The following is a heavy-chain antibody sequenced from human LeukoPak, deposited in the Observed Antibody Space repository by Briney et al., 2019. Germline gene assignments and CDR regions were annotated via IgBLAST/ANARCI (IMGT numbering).Heavy chain of an antibody. CDR1: GFSFSSYT. D-gene: IGHD2-21*02. CDR2: ISSSSSYI. J-gene: IGHJ4*02. Sequence: GGSLRLSCAASGFSFSSYTMNWVRQSPGKGLECVSSISSSSSYIYYADSVKGRFTISRDNAKNSLYLQMNSLRAEDTAVYYCARVSYCGGDCSTGSFDYWGQGTLVTVSS. CDR3: ARVSYCGGDCSTGSFDY. V-gene: IGHV3-21*01.